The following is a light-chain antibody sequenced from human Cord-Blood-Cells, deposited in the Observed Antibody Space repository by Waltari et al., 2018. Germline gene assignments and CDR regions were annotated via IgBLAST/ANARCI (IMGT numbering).Light chain of an antibody. CDR2: GAS. CDR1: QSVSSN. CDR3: QQYNNWPPST. J-gene: IGKJ5*01. Sequence: EIVMTQSPATLSVSPGERATLSCRASQSVSSNLAWYQQKPGQAPRPLIYGASTSATGIPARLSGSGSGTEFTLTISSLHSEDSAGYFCQQYNNWPPSTFGQGTRVEIK. V-gene: IGKV3-15*01.